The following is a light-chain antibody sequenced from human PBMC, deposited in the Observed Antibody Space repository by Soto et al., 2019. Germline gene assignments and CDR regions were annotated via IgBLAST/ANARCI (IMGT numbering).Light chain of an antibody. CDR2: DAS. Sequence: ESVLTQSPATLSLSPGERATLSCMASQSVSSYLAWYQQKPGQAPRLLIYDASTRATGIPARFSGSGSGTDFTLTITSLEPEDFAVYYCQQRSNWPPTFGQGTKVDIK. CDR3: QQRSNWPPT. V-gene: IGKV3-11*01. CDR1: QSVSSY. J-gene: IGKJ1*01.